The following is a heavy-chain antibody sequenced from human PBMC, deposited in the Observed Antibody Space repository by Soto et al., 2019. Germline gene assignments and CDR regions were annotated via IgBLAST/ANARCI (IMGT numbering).Heavy chain of an antibody. CDR3: ARLSKGGDYNSTYTFDY. CDR2: ISSSSSYI. J-gene: IGHJ4*02. D-gene: IGHD4-17*01. CDR1: GFTFSSYS. Sequence: GGSLRLSSGASGFTFSSYSMNWVRQAPGKGLEWVSSISSSSSYIYYADSVKGRFTISRDNAKNSLYLQMNSLRAEDTAVYYCARLSKGGDYNSTYTFDYWGEGTLVTVS. V-gene: IGHV3-21*01.